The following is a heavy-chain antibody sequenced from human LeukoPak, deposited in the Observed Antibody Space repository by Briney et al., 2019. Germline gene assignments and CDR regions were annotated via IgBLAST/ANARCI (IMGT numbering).Heavy chain of an antibody. J-gene: IGHJ4*02. Sequence: GASVKISCKGSGYSFTSYWISWVRQMPGKGLEWMGRIDPSDSYTNYSPSFQGHVTISADKSISTAYLQWSSLKASDTAMYYCARYTTGDFDYWGQGTLVTVSS. CDR1: GYSFTSYW. D-gene: IGHD1-1*01. CDR3: ARYTTGDFDY. CDR2: IDPSDSYT. V-gene: IGHV5-10-1*01.